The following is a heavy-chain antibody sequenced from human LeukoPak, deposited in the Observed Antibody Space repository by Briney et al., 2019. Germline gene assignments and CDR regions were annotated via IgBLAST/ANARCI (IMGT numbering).Heavy chain of an antibody. J-gene: IGHJ4*02. CDR2: IKSKIDGGTT. Sequence: GGSLRLSCAASGFTFSNAWMSWVRQAPGKGLEWVGRIKSKIDGGTTDYAAPVKGRFTISRDDSKNTLYLQMNSLKTEDTAVYYCTTGEIQGGYWGQGTLVTVSS. D-gene: IGHD1-26*01. CDR1: GFTFSNAW. V-gene: IGHV3-15*01. CDR3: TTGEIQGGY.